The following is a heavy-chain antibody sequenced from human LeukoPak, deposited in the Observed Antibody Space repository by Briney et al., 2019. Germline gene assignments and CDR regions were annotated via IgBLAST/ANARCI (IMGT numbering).Heavy chain of an antibody. CDR1: GFTFSTFA. V-gene: IGHV3-23*01. J-gene: IGHJ4*02. CDR2: IFPSGGEI. D-gene: IGHD2-8*02. Sequence: GGSLRLSCAASGFTFSTFAMIWVRQPPGKGLEWVSSIFPSGGEIHYADSVRGRFTISRDNSKSTLSLQMNSLRAEDTAIYYCAAYRQVLLPFESWGQGTLVTVSS. CDR3: AAYRQVLLPFES.